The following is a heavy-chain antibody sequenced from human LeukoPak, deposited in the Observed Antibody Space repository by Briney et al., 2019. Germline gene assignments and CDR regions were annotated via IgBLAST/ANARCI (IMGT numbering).Heavy chain of an antibody. CDR2: NNPNSGGT. CDR3: ARTSINPQWLASTNWFDP. J-gene: IGHJ5*02. D-gene: IGHD5-12*01. V-gene: IGHV1-2*06. Sequence: GASVKVSCKASGYTFTGYYMHWVRQAPGQGLERMGRNNPNSGGTNYAQKFQGRVTMTRDTSISTAYMELSRLRSDDAAVYYCARTSINPQWLASTNWFDPWGQGTLVTVSS. CDR1: GYTFTGYY.